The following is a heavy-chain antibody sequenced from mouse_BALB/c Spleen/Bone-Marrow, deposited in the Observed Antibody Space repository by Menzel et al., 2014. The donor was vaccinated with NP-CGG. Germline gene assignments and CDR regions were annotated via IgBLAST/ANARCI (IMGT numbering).Heavy chain of an antibody. CDR1: GCAFTNYL. D-gene: IGHD2-1*01. CDR2: INPGSGGT. J-gene: IGHJ1*01. V-gene: IGHV1-54*01. Sequence: QVQLKESGAELVRPGTSVKVSCKASGCAFTNYLIEWVKQRPGQGLEWIGMINPGSGGTNYNEKFKGKATLTADKSSSTAYMQLSSLTSDDSAVYFCARSGGNWNFDVWGAGTTVTVSS. CDR3: ARSGGNWNFDV.